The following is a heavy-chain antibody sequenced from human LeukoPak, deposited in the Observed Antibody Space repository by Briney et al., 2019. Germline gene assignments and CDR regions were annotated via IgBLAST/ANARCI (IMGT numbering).Heavy chain of an antibody. D-gene: IGHD2-2*03. Sequence: PSETLSLTCAVYGGSFSSYYWSWIRQPPGKGLEWIGEINHSGSTNYNPSLKSRVTISVDTSKNQFYLKLSSVTAADTALYYCARGLSWIDAYWGQGTLVTVSS. CDR1: GGSFSSYY. CDR3: ARGLSWIDAY. CDR2: INHSGST. J-gene: IGHJ4*02. V-gene: IGHV4-34*01.